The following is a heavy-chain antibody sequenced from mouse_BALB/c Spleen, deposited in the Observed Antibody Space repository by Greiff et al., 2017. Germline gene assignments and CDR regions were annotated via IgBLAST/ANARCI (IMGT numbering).Heavy chain of an antibody. J-gene: IGHJ1*01. V-gene: IGHV3-2*02. CDR3: ARNWDGDWYFDV. CDR1: GYSITSDYA. D-gene: IGHD4-1*01. Sequence: EVQLQQSGPGLVKPSQSLSLTCTVTGYSITSDYAWNWIRQFPGNKLEWMGYISYSGSTSYNPSLKSRISITRDTSKNQFFLQLNSVTTEDTATYYCARNWDGDWYFDVWGAGTTVTVSS. CDR2: ISYSGST.